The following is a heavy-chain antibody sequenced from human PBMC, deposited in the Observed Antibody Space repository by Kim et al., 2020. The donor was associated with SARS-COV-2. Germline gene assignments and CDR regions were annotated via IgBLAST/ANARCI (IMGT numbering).Heavy chain of an antibody. V-gene: IGHV5-51*01. D-gene: IGHD3-10*01. Sequence: RYSPSFQGQVTISADKSISTAYLQWSSLKASDTAMYYCARRVVPGQGDYWGQGTLVTVSS. J-gene: IGHJ4*02. CDR3: ARRVVPGQGDY.